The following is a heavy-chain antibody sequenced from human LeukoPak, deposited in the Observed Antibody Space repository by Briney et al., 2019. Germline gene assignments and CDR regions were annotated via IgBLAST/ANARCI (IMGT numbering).Heavy chain of an antibody. J-gene: IGHJ4*02. CDR3: ARVDFGGIDY. CDR2: IHYSGST. CDR1: GGSISIYY. Sequence: KSSETLSLTCTVSGGSISIYYWSWIRQPPGKGLEWIGYIHYSGSTNYNPSLKSRVTFSVDTSKNQFSLKLSSVTAADTAVYYCARVDFGGIDYWGQGTLVTVSS. D-gene: IGHD4-23*01. V-gene: IGHV4-59*01.